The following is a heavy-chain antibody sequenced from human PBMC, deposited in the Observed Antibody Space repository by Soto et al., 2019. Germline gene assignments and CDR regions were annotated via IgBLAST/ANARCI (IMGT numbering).Heavy chain of an antibody. CDR2: IYYSGST. J-gene: IGHJ5*02. CDR1: GGSISSYY. Sequence: SETLSLTCTVSGGSISSYYWSWIRQPPGKGLEWIGYIYYSGSTNYNPSLKSRVTISVDTSKNQFSLKLSSVTAADTAVYYCASLAAAGTGGNWFDPWGQGTLVTVSS. D-gene: IGHD6-13*01. CDR3: ASLAAAGTGGNWFDP. V-gene: IGHV4-59*01.